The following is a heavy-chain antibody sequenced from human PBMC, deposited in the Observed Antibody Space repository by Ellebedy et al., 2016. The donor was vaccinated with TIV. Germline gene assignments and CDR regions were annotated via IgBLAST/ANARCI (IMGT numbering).Heavy chain of an antibody. CDR3: ARARDNRDIAYGNWFDP. CDR1: GDSISSGDHY. Sequence: LRLXXTVSGDSISSGDHYWSWIRQYPGKGLEWIGNIYYSGSTYYNPSLKSRLTISVDTSKSQFSLRLSSVTAADTALYYCARARDNRDIAYGNWFDPWGQGTLVTVSS. V-gene: IGHV4-31*03. J-gene: IGHJ5*02. D-gene: IGHD2-15*01. CDR2: IYYSGST.